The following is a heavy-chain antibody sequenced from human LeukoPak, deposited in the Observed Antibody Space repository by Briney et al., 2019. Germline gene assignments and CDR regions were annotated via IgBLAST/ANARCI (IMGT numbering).Heavy chain of an antibody. J-gene: IGHJ5*02. Sequence: GASVKVSCKASGYTFTSYDINWVRQATGQGLEWMGWMNPNSGNTGYAQKFQGGVTMTRNTSISTAYMELSSLRSEDTAVYYCAREGSGSYERPTWFDPWGQGTLVTVSS. CDR2: MNPNSGNT. V-gene: IGHV1-8*01. D-gene: IGHD3-10*01. CDR1: GYTFTSYD. CDR3: AREGSGSYERPTWFDP.